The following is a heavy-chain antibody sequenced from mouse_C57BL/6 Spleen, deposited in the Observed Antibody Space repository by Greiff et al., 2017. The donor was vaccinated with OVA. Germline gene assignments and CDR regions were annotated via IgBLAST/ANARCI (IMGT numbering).Heavy chain of an antibody. Sequence: EVQVVESEGGLVQPGRSMKLSCTASGFTFSDYYMAWVRQVPEKGLEWVANINYDGSSTYYLDSLKSRFIISRDNAKNILYLQMSSLKSEDTATYYCARASYDYDEGYFDYWGQGTTLTVSS. CDR2: INYDGSST. D-gene: IGHD2-4*01. V-gene: IGHV5-16*01. J-gene: IGHJ2*01. CDR3: ARASYDYDEGYFDY. CDR1: GFTFSDYY.